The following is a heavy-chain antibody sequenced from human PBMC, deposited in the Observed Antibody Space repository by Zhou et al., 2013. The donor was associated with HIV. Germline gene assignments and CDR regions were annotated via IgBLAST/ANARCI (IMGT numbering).Heavy chain of an antibody. D-gene: IGHD1-1*01. J-gene: IGHJ4*02. CDR2: IIPIFGRA. CDR1: GGSFSSYD. CDR3: ARVKLDLFYFDF. Sequence: QVQLVQSGAEVKKPGSSVKVSCKASGGSFSSYDISWVRQAPGQGPEWMGGIIPIFGRANYAQKVQGRVTITTDESTSTAYMELSSLTSEDTAVYYCARVKLDLFYFDFWGQGTLVTVSS. V-gene: IGHV1-69*05.